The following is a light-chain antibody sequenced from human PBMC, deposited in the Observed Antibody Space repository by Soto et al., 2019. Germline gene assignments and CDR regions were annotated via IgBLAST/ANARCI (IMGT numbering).Light chain of an antibody. CDR1: SSNIGAGYD. J-gene: IGLJ1*01. V-gene: IGLV1-40*01. CDR3: QSYDSSLRGYV. Sequence: QSVLTQPPSVSGAPGQRVTISCTGRSSNIGAGYDVHWYQQLPGTAPKLLIYGNSTRPSGVPDRFSGSKSGTSVSLAITGLQAEDEADYYCQSYDSSLRGYVVGTGTKVTVL. CDR2: GNS.